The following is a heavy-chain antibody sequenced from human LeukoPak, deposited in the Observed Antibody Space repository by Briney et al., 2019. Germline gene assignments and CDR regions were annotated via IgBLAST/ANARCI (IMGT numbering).Heavy chain of an antibody. CDR1: GFTSSSYS. CDR2: ISSSSSYI. CDR3: ARVHYDYVWGSFDY. V-gene: IGHV3-21*01. Sequence: PGGSLRLSCAASGFTSSSYSMNWVRQAPGKGLEWVSSISSSSSYIYYADSVKGRFTISRDNAKNSLYLQMNSLRAEDTAVYYCARVHYDYVWGSFDYWGQGTLVTVSS. J-gene: IGHJ4*02. D-gene: IGHD3-16*01.